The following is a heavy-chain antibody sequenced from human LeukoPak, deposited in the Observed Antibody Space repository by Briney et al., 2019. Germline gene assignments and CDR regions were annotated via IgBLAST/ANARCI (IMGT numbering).Heavy chain of an antibody. CDR1: GFTFSSYA. J-gene: IGHJ3*02. V-gene: IGHV3-23*01. CDR3: AKLTGGPNPQDGFDT. CDR2: TSGGGGST. Sequence: GGSLRLSCVASGFTFSSYAMSWVRQAPGKGLEWVSATSGGGGSTYYADSVKGRFPISRDNSKKTLYLQMNTLRAEDTAVYHCAKLTGGPNPQDGFDTWGQGTMVTVSS. D-gene: IGHD2-15*01.